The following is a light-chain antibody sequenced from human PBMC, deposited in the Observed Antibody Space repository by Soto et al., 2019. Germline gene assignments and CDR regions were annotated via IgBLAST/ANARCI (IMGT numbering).Light chain of an antibody. CDR2: EVT. CDR3: TSYTSSSTKV. V-gene: IGLV2-14*01. CDR1: SSDVGGYNY. J-gene: IGLJ1*01. Sequence: QSALTQPASVSGSPEQSITISCTGTSSDVGGYNYVSWYQQHPGKAPKLMIYEVTNRPSGVSNRFSGSKSGNTASLTISGLQAEDEADYYCTSYTSSSTKVFXTGTKVTVL.